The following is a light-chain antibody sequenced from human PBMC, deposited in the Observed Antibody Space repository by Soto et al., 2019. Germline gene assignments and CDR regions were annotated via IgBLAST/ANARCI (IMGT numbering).Light chain of an antibody. CDR1: QSVSSY. V-gene: IGKV3-11*01. CDR2: DAS. CDR3: QQRSNWPPIT. Sequence: EIVLTQSPATLSLSPGERATLSFSASQSVSSYLAWYQQKPGQAPRLLIYDASNRVTGIPARFSGSGSGTDFTLTISSLEPEDFAVYYCQQRSNWPPITFGQGTRLEIK. J-gene: IGKJ5*01.